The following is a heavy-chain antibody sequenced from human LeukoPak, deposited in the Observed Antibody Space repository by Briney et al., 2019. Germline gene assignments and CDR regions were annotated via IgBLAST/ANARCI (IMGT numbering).Heavy chain of an antibody. D-gene: IGHD4-17*01. CDR3: ARDDYGDYVGRDY. J-gene: IGHJ4*02. V-gene: IGHV1-18*04. CDR2: ISAYNGNT. CDR1: GYTFTGYY. Sequence: ASVKVSCKASGYTFTGYYMHWVRQAPGQGLEWMGWISAYNGNTNYAQKLQGRVTMTTDTSTSTAYMELRSLRSDDTAVYYCARDDYGDYVGRDYWGQGTLVTVSS.